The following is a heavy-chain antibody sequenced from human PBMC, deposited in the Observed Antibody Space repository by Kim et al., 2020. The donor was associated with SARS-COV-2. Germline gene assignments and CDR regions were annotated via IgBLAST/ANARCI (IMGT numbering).Heavy chain of an antibody. V-gene: IGHV3-33*01. D-gene: IGHD1-7*01. CDR3: ARENPNYADFDY. J-gene: IGHJ4*02. CDR1: GFTFSSYG. Sequence: GGSLRLSCAASGFTFSSYGMHWVRQAPGKGLEWVAVIWYDGSNKYYADSVKGRFTISRDNSKNTLYLQMNSLRAEDTAVYYCARENPNYADFDYWGQGTLVTVSS. CDR2: IWYDGSNK.